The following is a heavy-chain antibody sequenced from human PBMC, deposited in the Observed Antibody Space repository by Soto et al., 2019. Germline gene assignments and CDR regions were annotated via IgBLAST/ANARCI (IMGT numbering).Heavy chain of an antibody. CDR3: ARPSGYYDSSGYS. CDR2: IYYSGST. D-gene: IGHD3-22*01. V-gene: IGHV4-31*03. J-gene: IGHJ5*02. Sequence: SETLSLTCTVSGGSISSGGSYWSWIRQHPGKSLEWIGYIYYSGSTYYNPSLKSRVTISVDTSKNQFSLKLSSVTAADTAVYYCARPSGYYDSSGYSWGQG. CDR1: GGSISSGGSY.